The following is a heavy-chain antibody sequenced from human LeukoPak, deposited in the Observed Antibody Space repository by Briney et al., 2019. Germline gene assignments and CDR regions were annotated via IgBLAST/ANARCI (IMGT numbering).Heavy chain of an antibody. CDR3: ARAVTVTTGGSGY. CDR1: GFTFSSYS. Sequence: GGSLRLSCAASGFTFSSYSMNWVRQAPGKGLEWVSYISSSSSTIYYADSVKGRFTISRDNAKNSLYLQMNSLRAEDTAVYYCARAVTVTTGGSGYWGQGTLVTVSS. V-gene: IGHV3-48*04. J-gene: IGHJ4*02. D-gene: IGHD4-17*01. CDR2: ISSSSSTI.